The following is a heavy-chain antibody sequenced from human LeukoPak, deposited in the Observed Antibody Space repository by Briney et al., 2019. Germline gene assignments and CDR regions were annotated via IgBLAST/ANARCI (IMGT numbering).Heavy chain of an antibody. V-gene: IGHV3-30*04. CDR2: ISYDGSNK. Sequence: PGRSLRLSCAASGFTFSNYALHWVRQAPGKGLEWAAVISYDGSNKYYADSVKGRFTISRDNSKNTLYLQMNSLRAEDTAVYYCARDSGFSGTQRGEHWGQGTLVTVSS. J-gene: IGHJ1*01. CDR1: GFTFSNYA. D-gene: IGHD3/OR15-3a*01. CDR3: ARDSGFSGTQRGEH.